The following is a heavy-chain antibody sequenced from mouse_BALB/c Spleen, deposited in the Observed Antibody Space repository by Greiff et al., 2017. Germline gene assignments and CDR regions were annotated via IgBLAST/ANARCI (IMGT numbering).Heavy chain of an antibody. CDR2: ISSGSSTI. D-gene: IGHD2-3*01. J-gene: IGHJ4*01. Sequence: EVQLVESGGGLVQPGGSRKLSCAASGFTFSSFGMHWVRQAPEKGLEWVAYISSGSSTIYYADTVKGRFTISRDNPKNTLFLQMTSLRSEDTAMYYCARYDGNGAMDYWGQGTSVTVSS. V-gene: IGHV5-17*02. CDR1: GFTFSSFG. CDR3: ARYDGNGAMDY.